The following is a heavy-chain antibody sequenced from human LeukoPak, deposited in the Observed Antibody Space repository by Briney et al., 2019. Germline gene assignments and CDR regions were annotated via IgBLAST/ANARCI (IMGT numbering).Heavy chain of an antibody. CDR1: GVNFSSYW. V-gene: IGHV3-7*01. CDR2: IKQDGSEE. CDR3: ARDAYYDFWSGYPRYFDY. D-gene: IGHD3-3*01. J-gene: IGHJ4*02. Sequence: GGSLRLSCAVSGVNFSSYWMSWVRQAPGKGLEWVANIKQDGSEEYYVDSVKGRFTISTDNAKNSLYLQMNSLRAEDTAVYYCARDAYYDFWSGYPRYFDYWGQGTLVTVSS.